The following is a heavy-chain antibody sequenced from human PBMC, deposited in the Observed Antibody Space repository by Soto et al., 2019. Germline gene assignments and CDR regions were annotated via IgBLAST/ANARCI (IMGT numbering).Heavy chain of an antibody. CDR2: ISPYTGNT. J-gene: IGHJ6*02. V-gene: IGHV1-18*01. CDR3: ATVDNYVTPTPQDV. CDR1: GYIFVNYG. Sequence: QVQLVHSGDDVKKPGASVKVSCKASGYIFVNYGIAWVRQAPGQGLEWMGWISPYTGNTHSASKVQGRLTMTTDTSTSTAYMDLGSLTSDDTAVYYCATVDNYVTPTPQDVWGQGTTVTVSS. D-gene: IGHD3-16*01.